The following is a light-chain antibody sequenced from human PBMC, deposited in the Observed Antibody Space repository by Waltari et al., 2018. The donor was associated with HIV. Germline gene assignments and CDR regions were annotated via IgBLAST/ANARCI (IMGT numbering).Light chain of an antibody. J-gene: IGLJ2*01. CDR2: KNK. Sequence: QSVLPQPPPISGAPGQRITVPCSGTSSNLGAGYDVHWYQPLPGTAPKLLLYKNKNRPSGVPDRFSASKSDASASLAITGLQAADEGDYFCQSYDTSLSAWVFGGGTRLTVL. CDR1: SSNLGAGYD. CDR3: QSYDTSLSAWV. V-gene: IGLV1-40*03.